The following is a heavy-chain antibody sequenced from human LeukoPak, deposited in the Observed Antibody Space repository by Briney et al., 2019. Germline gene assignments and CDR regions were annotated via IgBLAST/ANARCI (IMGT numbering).Heavy chain of an antibody. D-gene: IGHD6-13*01. CDR2: MNPNSGNT. Sequence: ASVTVSCKASGYTFTSYDINWVRQATGQGLEWMGWMNPNSGNTGYAQKFQGRVTMTRNTSISTAYMELSRLRSDDTAVYYCARDVSSYSSSWYGLSFWFDPWGQGTLVTVSS. CDR3: ARDVSSYSSSWYGLSFWFDP. J-gene: IGHJ5*02. V-gene: IGHV1-8*01. CDR1: GYTFTSYD.